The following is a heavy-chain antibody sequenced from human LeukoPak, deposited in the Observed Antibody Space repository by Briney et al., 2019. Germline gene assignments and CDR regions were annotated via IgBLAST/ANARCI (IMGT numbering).Heavy chain of an antibody. V-gene: IGHV1-18*01. CDR2: ISAYNGNT. CDR1: GYTFTSYG. J-gene: IGHJ6*02. CDR3: AGGPGVRITIFGVADYYYYGMDV. Sequence: ASVKVSCKASGYTFTSYGISWVRQAPGQGLEWMGWISAYNGNTNYAQKLQGRVTMTTDTSTSTAYMELRSLRSDDTAVYYCAGGPGVRITIFGVADYYYYGMDVWGQGTTVTVSS. D-gene: IGHD3-3*01.